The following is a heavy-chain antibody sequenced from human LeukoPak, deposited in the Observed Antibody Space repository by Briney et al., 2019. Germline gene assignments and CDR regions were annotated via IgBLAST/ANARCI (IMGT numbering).Heavy chain of an antibody. CDR3: ARASAAGIMLDS. V-gene: IGHV3-23*01. D-gene: IGHD6-13*01. CDR1: GFTFSSYA. Sequence: PGGSLRLSCAASGFTFSSYAMSWVPQAPGKGLEWVSTISGNGAGTYYADSVKGRFTISRDNAKNTLYLQMNSLRAEDTAVYYCARASAAGIMLDSWGQGTLVTVSS. CDR2: ISGNGAGT. J-gene: IGHJ4*02.